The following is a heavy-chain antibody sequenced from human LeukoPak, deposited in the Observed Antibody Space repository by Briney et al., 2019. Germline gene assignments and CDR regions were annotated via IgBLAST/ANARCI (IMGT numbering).Heavy chain of an antibody. D-gene: IGHD3-10*01. CDR1: GFTFSSYW. V-gene: IGHV3-7*01. CDR2: IKEDGSEK. Sequence: GGSLRLSCAASGFTFSSYWMTWVRQSPEKGLEWVANIKEDGSEKYHVDSVKGRFTISRDNAKNSLYLQMDSLRAEDTAVYCCTRDSGDRTVDYWGQGTLVTVSS. J-gene: IGHJ4*02. CDR3: TRDSGDRTVDY.